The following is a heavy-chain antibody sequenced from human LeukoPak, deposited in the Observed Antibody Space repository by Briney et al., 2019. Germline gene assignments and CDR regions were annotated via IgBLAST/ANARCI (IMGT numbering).Heavy chain of an antibody. CDR3: ARGEAVRGIMDV. CDR1: GYILTDYY. D-gene: IGHD3-10*01. J-gene: IGHJ6*04. Sequence: ASVKVSCKASGYILTDYYIHWVRQDPGQGLEWMGWLNPNSGGTKYAQKFQGRVTMTRDTSVTTAAMELSSLRSDDTAVYYCARGEAVRGIMDVWGKGTTVTVSS. V-gene: IGHV1-2*02. CDR2: LNPNSGGT.